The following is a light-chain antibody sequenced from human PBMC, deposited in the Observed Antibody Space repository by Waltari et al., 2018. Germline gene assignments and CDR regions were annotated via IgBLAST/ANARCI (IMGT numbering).Light chain of an antibody. CDR2: QNK. V-gene: IGLV1-40*01. CDR3: QSFDNGLRGVV. CDR1: RSNIGECSE. J-gene: IGLJ2*01. Sequence: SVLTQPPSVSGAPGQRVTISCTGSRSNIGECSEVHLYKHLPGTAPKHVLFQNKVRPLGVPDRFSGSRSGTSASLTITRRQAEDEAHYYCQSFDNGLRGVVFGGGTKLTVL.